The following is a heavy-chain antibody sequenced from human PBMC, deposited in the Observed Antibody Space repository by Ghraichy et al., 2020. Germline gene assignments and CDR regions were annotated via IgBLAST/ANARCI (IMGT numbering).Heavy chain of an antibody. J-gene: IGHJ4*02. Sequence: GGSLRLSCAASGFTFSNYGMTWVRQAPGKGLEWVSGISGSGGSTFYADSVKGRFTISRDNSKNTVYLQMNSLRAEDTAVYYCAKDSLITHYDFWSGNFIDYWGQGTRVTVSS. D-gene: IGHD3-3*01. CDR3: AKDSLITHYDFWSGNFIDY. CDR1: GFTFSNYG. V-gene: IGHV3-23*01. CDR2: ISGSGGST.